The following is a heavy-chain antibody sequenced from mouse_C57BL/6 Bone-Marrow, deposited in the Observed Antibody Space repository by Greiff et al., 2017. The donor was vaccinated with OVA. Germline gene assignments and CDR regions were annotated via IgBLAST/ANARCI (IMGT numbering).Heavy chain of an antibody. CDR2: INPYNGGT. CDR1: GYTFTDYY. D-gene: IGHD2-1*01. J-gene: IGHJ3*01. V-gene: IGHV1-19*01. Sequence: VQLQQSGPVLVKPGASVKMSCKASGYTFTDYYMNWVKQSHGKSLEWIGVINPYNGGTSYNQKFKGKATLTVDKSSSTAYMELNSLTSEDSAVYYCARLENGNYRAWCAYWGQGTLVTVSA. CDR3: ARLENGNYRAWCAY.